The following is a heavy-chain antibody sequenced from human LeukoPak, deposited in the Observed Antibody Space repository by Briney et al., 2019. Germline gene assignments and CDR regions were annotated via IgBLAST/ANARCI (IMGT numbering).Heavy chain of an antibody. CDR3: ARVGGDYYDRSDYYFDY. CDR1: GGSISTYY. Sequence: PSETLSLTCTVSGGSISTYYWSWIRQPAGKGLEWIGRIYTSGSTNYNPSLKSRVTMSVDTSKNQFSLKLSSVTAADTAVYYCARVGGDYYDRSDYYFDYWGQGTLVTVSS. D-gene: IGHD3-22*01. CDR2: IYTSGST. J-gene: IGHJ4*02. V-gene: IGHV4-4*07.